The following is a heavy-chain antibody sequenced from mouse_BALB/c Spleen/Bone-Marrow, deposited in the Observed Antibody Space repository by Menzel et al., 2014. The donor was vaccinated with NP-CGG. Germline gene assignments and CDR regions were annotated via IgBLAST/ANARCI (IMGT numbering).Heavy chain of an antibody. CDR1: GYTFNTYW. J-gene: IGHJ4*01. CDR2: ILPGRDSA. Sequence: QVQLQQSGAELMKPGASMRISCKATGYTFNTYWIERVKQRPGHGLVGIGEILPGRDSANFNGGGKGTASFTADTSSNTASMQNSRLTSEDSAVYYCARKESYGMDHWGQGTSVSVSS. V-gene: IGHV1-9*01. CDR3: ARKESYGMDH.